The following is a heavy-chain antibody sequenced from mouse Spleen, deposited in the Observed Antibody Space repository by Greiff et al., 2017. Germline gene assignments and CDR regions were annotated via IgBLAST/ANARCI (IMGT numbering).Heavy chain of an antibody. CDR1: GFSLTSYG. CDR2: IWSGGST. CDR3: ASYGNFLDV. V-gene: IGHV2-2*01. Sequence: VQRVESGPGLVQPSQSLSITCTVSGFSLTSYGVHWVRQSPGKGLEWLGVIWSGGSTDYNAAFISRLSISKDNSKSQVFFKMNSLQADDTAIYYCASYGNFLDVWGAGTTVTVSS. D-gene: IGHD2-1*01. J-gene: IGHJ1*01.